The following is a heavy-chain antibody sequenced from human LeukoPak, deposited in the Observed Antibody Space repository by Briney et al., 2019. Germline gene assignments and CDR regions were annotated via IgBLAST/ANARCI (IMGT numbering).Heavy chain of an antibody. V-gene: IGHV3-23*01. CDR1: GFTFSSYS. CDR3: AKKPATIKFPFDI. D-gene: IGHD5-24*01. J-gene: IGHJ4*02. Sequence: GGSLRLSCAASGFTFSSYSMNWVRQTPGKGLEWVSAISTTGGYTEDADSVKGRFTISRDNSQNTLFLQMHSLRAEDTAVYYCAKKPATIKFPFDIWGQGTLVTVSS. CDR2: ISTTGGYT.